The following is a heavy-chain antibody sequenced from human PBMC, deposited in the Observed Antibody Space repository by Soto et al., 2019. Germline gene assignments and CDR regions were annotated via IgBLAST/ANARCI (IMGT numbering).Heavy chain of an antibody. CDR1: GYSISSGYY. Sequence: SETLSLTCAVSGYSISSGYYCGWIRQPPGKGLEWIGSIYHSGNTYYNPSLKSRVTISVDTSKNHFSLKLSSVTAADTAVYYCARARIVVAGTIVDYWGQGTLVTVSS. V-gene: IGHV4-38-2*01. D-gene: IGHD6-19*01. CDR2: IYHSGNT. CDR3: ARARIVVAGTIVDY. J-gene: IGHJ4*02.